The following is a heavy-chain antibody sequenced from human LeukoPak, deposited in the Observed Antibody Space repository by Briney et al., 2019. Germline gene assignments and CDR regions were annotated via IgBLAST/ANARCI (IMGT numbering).Heavy chain of an antibody. Sequence: KSSETLSLTCTVSGDSISSGGYYWSWIRQHPGKGLEWIGYIHYSESTFYSPSLKSRLIISVDTSKNQFSLKLRSVTAADTAVYYCARRGAGGIDFDYWGQGTLVTVSS. CDR2: IHYSEST. CDR3: ARRGAGGIDFDY. V-gene: IGHV4-31*03. CDR1: GDSISSGGYY. D-gene: IGHD1-14*01. J-gene: IGHJ4*02.